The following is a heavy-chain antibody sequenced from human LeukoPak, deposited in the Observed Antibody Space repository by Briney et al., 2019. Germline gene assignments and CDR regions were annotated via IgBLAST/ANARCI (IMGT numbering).Heavy chain of an antibody. CDR3: ARGYSSSSGVDY. Sequence: PGGSLRLSCAASGFTFSSYSMNWVRQAPGKGLEWVSPISSSSSYIYYADSVKGRFTISRDNAKNSLYLQMNSLRAEDTAVYYCARGYSSSSGVDYWGQGTLVTVSS. D-gene: IGHD6-6*01. CDR2: ISSSSSYI. V-gene: IGHV3-21*01. J-gene: IGHJ4*02. CDR1: GFTFSSYS.